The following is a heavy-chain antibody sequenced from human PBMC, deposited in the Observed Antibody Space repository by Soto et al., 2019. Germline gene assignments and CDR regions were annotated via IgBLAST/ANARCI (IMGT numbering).Heavy chain of an antibody. J-gene: IGHJ4*02. D-gene: IGHD3-22*01. CDR2: ISGSGGST. V-gene: IGHV3-23*01. CDR1: GFTFSSYA. Sequence: GGSLRLSCAASGFTFSSYAMSWVRQAPGKGLEWVSAISGSGGSTYYADSVKDRFTISRDNSKNTLYLQMNSLRAEDTAVYYCAKDLLGTTYYYDSSGYALDYWGQGTLVTVSS. CDR3: AKDLLGTTYYYDSSGYALDY.